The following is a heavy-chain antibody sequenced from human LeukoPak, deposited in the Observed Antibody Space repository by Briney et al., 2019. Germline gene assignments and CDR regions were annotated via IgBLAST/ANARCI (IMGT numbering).Heavy chain of an antibody. D-gene: IGHD3-9*01. V-gene: IGHV3-9*01. CDR3: AKDKVDILTGPVDY. CDR1: GFTFDDYA. CDR2: ISWNSGSI. Sequence: GGSLRLSCAASGFTFDDYAIHWVRQAPGKGLEWVSGISWNSGSIGYADSVKGRFTISRDNAKNSLYLQMNSLRAEDTALYYCAKDKVDILTGPVDYWGQGTLVTVSS. J-gene: IGHJ4*02.